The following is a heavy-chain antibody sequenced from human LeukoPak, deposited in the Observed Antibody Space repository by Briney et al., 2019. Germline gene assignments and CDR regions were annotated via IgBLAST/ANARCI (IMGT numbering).Heavy chain of an antibody. CDR1: GFTVSSNY. D-gene: IGHD2-2*01. CDR3: ARERRRYCSSTSCYRGPCYYYGMDV. CDR2: IYSGGST. Sequence: GGSLRLSCAASGFTVSSNYMSWVRQAPGKGLEWVSVIYSGGSTYYADSVKGRFTISRDNSKNTLYLQMNSLRAEDTAVYYCARERRRYCSSTSCYRGPCYYYGMDVWGQGTTVTVSS. V-gene: IGHV3-66*01. J-gene: IGHJ6*02.